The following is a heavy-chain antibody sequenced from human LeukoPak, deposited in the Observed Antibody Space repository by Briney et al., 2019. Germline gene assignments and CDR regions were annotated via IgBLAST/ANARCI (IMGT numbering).Heavy chain of an antibody. CDR1: GFTFSGSA. CDR3: TRLSYCSGGSCYS. CDR2: IRSKANSYAT. J-gene: IGHJ4*02. D-gene: IGHD2-15*01. Sequence: PGGSLRLSCAASGFTFSGSAMHWVRQASGKGLEWVGRIRSKANSYATAYAASVKGRFTISRDDSKNTAYLQMNSLKTEDTAVYYCTRLSYCSGGSCYSWGQGTLVTVSS. V-gene: IGHV3-73*01.